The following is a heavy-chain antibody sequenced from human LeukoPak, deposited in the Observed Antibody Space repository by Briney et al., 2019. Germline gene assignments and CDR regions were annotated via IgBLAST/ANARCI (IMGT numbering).Heavy chain of an antibody. CDR2: INPNSGGT. J-gene: IGHJ4*02. D-gene: IGHD3-22*01. CDR3: ARDSSGYQLDY. V-gene: IGHV1-2*06. CDR1: GYTFTGYY. Sequence: ASVKVSCKASGYTFTGYYMHWLRQAPGQGLEWMGRINPNSGGTNYAQKFQGRVTMTRDTSISTAYMELSRLGSDDTAVYYCARDSSGYQLDYWGQGTLVTVSS.